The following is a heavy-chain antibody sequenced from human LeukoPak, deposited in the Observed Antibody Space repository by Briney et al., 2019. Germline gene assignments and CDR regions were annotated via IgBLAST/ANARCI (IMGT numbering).Heavy chain of an antibody. Sequence: SETLSLTCTVSGDSISTYYWSWIRQPAGKGLEWIGRIYTSGSTNYNPSLKSRVTMSVDTSKNQFSLKLSSVTAADTAVYYCARARYYYDSSGSHFDYWGQGTLVTVSS. D-gene: IGHD3-22*01. V-gene: IGHV4-4*07. J-gene: IGHJ4*02. CDR2: IYTSGST. CDR3: ARARYYYDSSGSHFDY. CDR1: GDSISTYY.